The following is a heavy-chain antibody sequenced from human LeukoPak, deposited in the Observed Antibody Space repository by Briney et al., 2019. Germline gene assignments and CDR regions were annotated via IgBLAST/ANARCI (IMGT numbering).Heavy chain of an antibody. CDR3: ARSAGPNGELLDY. V-gene: IGHV4-30-2*01. J-gene: IGHJ4*02. Sequence: SETLSLTCAVSGGSISSGGYSWRWTRQPPGKGLEWIGYIYHSGSTYYNPSLKSRVTISVDRSKNQFSLKLSSVTAADTAVYYCARSAGPNGELLDYWGQGTLVTVSS. CDR2: IYHSGST. D-gene: IGHD3-10*01. CDR1: GGSISSGGYS.